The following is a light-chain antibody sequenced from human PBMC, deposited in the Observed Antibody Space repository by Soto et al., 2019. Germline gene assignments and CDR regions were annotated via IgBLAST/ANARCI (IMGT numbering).Light chain of an antibody. Sequence: DIQMTQSPSTLSASVGDRVTITCRASQTISTWLAWYQQKPGKAPELLIYDASTLESGVPSRFSGSGSGTEFSLTISSLQPDDFATYYCQHYNSYSEAFGQGTKVDIK. V-gene: IGKV1-5*01. CDR1: QTISTW. CDR3: QHYNSYSEA. CDR2: DAS. J-gene: IGKJ1*01.